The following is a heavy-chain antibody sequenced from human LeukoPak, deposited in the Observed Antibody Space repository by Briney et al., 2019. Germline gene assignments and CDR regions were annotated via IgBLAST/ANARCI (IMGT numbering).Heavy chain of an antibody. D-gene: IGHD3-10*01. CDR2: IYSGGST. Sequence: PGGSLRLSCAASGFNVCSNYMSWVRQAPGKGLEWVSVIYSGGSTYYADSVKGRFTISRDNSKNTLYLQMGSLRAEDMAVYYCARVGGDYFDYWSKETLVTVSS. CDR1: GFNVCSNY. CDR3: ARVGGDYFDY. V-gene: IGHV3-66*01. J-gene: IGHJ4*02.